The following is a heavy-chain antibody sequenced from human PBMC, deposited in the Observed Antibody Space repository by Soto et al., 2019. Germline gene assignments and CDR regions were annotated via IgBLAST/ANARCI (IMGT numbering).Heavy chain of an antibody. V-gene: IGHV4-31*03. CDR1: GGSISSGGYY. Sequence: SETLSLTCTVSGGSISSGGYYWSWIRQHPGKGLEWIGYIYYSGSTYYNPSLKSRVTISVDTSKNQFSLKLSSVTAADTAVYYCARDSRLDCSGGSCYSYWFDPWGQGTLVTVSS. J-gene: IGHJ5*02. D-gene: IGHD2-15*01. CDR2: IYYSGST. CDR3: ARDSRLDCSGGSCYSYWFDP.